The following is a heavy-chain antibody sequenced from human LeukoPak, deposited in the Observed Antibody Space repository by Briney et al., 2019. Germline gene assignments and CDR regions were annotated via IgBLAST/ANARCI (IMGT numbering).Heavy chain of an antibody. CDR1: GFTFSSYA. V-gene: IGHV3-23*01. CDR3: AKAYYDSSYYYYYGMDV. Sequence: GGSLRLSCAASGFTFSSYAMSWVRQAPGEGLEWVSAISGSGRSTYYGDSVKGRFTISRDNSKNTLYLQMNSLRAEDTAVYYCAKAYYDSSYYYYYGMDVWGQGTTVTVSS. J-gene: IGHJ6*02. D-gene: IGHD3-22*01. CDR2: ISGSGRST.